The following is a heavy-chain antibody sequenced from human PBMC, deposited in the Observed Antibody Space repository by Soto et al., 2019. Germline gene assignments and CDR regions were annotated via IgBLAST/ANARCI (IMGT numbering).Heavy chain of an antibody. Sequence: GGSLRLSCAASGFTFSSYAMHWVRQAPGKGLEWVAVISYDGSNKYYADSVKGRFTISRDNSKNTLYLQMNSLRAEDTAVYYCAREIRGYSYGDYYYYGMDVWGQGTTVTVSS. J-gene: IGHJ6*02. CDR3: AREIRGYSYGDYYYYGMDV. D-gene: IGHD5-18*01. CDR2: ISYDGSNK. V-gene: IGHV3-30-3*01. CDR1: GFTFSSYA.